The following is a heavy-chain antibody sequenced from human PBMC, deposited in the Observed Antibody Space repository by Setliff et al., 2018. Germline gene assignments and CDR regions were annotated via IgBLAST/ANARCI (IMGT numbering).Heavy chain of an antibody. D-gene: IGHD4-17*01. CDR2: ISAYNGNT. CDR3: SRLVRFCTTTACQRLSGDDY. CDR1: GHTFTNSI. Sequence: ASVKVSCKASGHTFTNSIMNWVRQAPGQGLEWMGWISAYNGNTYHAQKFQDRLSMTTDTSTSTAYMELRSLRADDTAIYYCSRLVRFCTTTACQRLSGDDYWGQGTLVTVSS. V-gene: IGHV1-18*04. J-gene: IGHJ4*02.